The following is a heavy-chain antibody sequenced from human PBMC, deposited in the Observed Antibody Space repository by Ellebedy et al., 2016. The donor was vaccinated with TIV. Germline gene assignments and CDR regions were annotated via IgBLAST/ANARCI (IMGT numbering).Heavy chain of an antibody. V-gene: IGHV3-7*01. D-gene: IGHD3-10*01. CDR3: ARVGGSGLYGMDV. Sequence: DSVKGRFTISRDNAKNSLYLQMNSLRAEDTAVYYCARVGGSGLYGMDVWGQGTTVTVSS. J-gene: IGHJ6*02.